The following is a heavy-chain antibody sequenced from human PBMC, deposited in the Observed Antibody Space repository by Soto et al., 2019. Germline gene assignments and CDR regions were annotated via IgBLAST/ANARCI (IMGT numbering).Heavy chain of an antibody. Sequence: QVQLVESGGGVVQPGRSLRLSCVASGFTFSSYGMHWVRQRPGKWPQWVAVISYDGNNKYYADSVKGRFTISRDNSKNSLYLLSNSLIAAASALYYCSKDIIRGRPAYQYGMDVCGPGTTFTVSS. CDR2: ISYDGNNK. CDR3: SKDIIRGRPAYQYGMDV. D-gene: IGHD1-20*01. CDR1: GFTFSSYG. J-gene: IGHJ6*02. V-gene: IGHV3-30*18.